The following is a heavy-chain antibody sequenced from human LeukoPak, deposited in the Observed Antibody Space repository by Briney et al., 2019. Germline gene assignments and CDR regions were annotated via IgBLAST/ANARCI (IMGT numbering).Heavy chain of an antibody. CDR2: MGPSGSS. Sequence: PSETLSLTCAVYGGSFSDYYWTWIRQTPGKGLEWIGEMGPSGSSNYNPSLKSRVTISVDTSKNQFSLKLRSVTAADTAVYYCARGRQDVNMILVVMAGVSYYLDVWSEGTTVTVS. CDR1: GGSFSDYY. J-gene: IGHJ6*03. CDR3: ARGRQDVNMILVVMAGVSYYLDV. D-gene: IGHD3-22*01. V-gene: IGHV4-34*01.